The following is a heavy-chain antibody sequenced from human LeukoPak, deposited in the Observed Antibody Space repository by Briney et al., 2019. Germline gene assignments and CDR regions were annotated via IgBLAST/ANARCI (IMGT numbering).Heavy chain of an antibody. CDR3: ARGDELPDPMVEMANIPSFDY. D-gene: IGHD5-24*01. J-gene: IGHJ4*02. CDR1: GYTFTSYG. CDR2: ISAYNGNT. V-gene: IGHV1-18*01. Sequence: GASVKVSCKASGYTFTSYGISWVRQAPGQGLEWMGWISAYNGNTNYAQKLQGRVTMTTDTSTSTAYMELRSLRSDDTAVYYCARGDELPDPMVEMANIPSFDYWGQGTLVTVSS.